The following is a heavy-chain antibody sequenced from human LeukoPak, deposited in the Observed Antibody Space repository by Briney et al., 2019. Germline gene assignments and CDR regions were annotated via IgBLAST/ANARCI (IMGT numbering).Heavy chain of an antibody. CDR2: IYYSGRT. V-gene: IGHV4-59*01. CDR3: ARDFRGSVDAFDI. CDR1: GGSISDYY. Sequence: SQTLSLTCTVSGGSISDYYWNWMRQPPGKGLEWIGYIYYSGRTNYNPSLKSRVSISVDTSKNQFSLKLSSVTAADTAVYYCARDFRGSVDAFDIWGQGTMVAVSS. J-gene: IGHJ3*02.